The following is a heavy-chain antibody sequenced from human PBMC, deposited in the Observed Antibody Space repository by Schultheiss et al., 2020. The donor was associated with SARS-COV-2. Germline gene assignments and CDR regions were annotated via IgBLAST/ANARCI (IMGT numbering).Heavy chain of an antibody. D-gene: IGHD4-11*01. CDR2: IYYSGST. J-gene: IGHJ4*02. Sequence: SETLSLTCTVSGGSISSGDYYWRWIRQPPGKGLEWIGYIYYSGSTYYNPSLKSRVTISVDTSKNQFSLKLSSVTAADTAVYYCARERTPWDYSNYVVEDYWGQGTLVTVSS. CDR3: ARERTPWDYSNYVVEDY. CDR1: GGSISSGDYY. V-gene: IGHV4-31*03.